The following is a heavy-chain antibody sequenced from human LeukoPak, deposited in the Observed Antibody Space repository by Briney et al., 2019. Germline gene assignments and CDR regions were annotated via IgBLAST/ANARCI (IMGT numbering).Heavy chain of an antibody. J-gene: IGHJ5*02. D-gene: IGHD3-16*01. CDR1: GGSISSSSYY. CDR3: ARALRLNWFDP. Sequence: SETLSLTCTVSGGSISSSSYYWGWIRQPPGKGLEWIGSIYYSGSTYYNPSLKSRVTISVDTSKNQFSLKLSSVTAADTAVYYCARALRLNWFDPWGQGTLVTVSS. V-gene: IGHV4-39*07. CDR2: IYYSGST.